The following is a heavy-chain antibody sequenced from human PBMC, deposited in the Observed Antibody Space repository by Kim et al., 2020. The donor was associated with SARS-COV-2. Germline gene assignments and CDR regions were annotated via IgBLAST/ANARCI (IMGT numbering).Heavy chain of an antibody. J-gene: IGHJ4*02. Sequence: SETLSLTCTVSGGSVSSGSYYWSWIRQPPGKGLEWIGYIYYSGSTNYNPSLKSRVTISVDTSKNQFSLKLSSVTAADTAVYYCARVQANYVWGSYREYYFDYWGQGTLVTVSS. CDR1: GGSVSSGSYY. CDR3: ARVQANYVWGSYREYYFDY. V-gene: IGHV4-61*01. CDR2: IYYSGST. D-gene: IGHD3-16*02.